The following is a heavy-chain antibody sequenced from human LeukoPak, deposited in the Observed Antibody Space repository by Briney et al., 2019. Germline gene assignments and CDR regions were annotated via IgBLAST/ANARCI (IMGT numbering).Heavy chain of an antibody. D-gene: IGHD2-2*01. V-gene: IGHV1-69*01. J-gene: IGHJ2*01. Sequence: SVKVSCKASGGTFSSYAISWVRQAPGQGLEWMGGIIPIFGTANYAQKFQGRVTITVDESTSTAYMELSSLRSEDTAVYYCARIPLEVVVPAANHWYFDLWGRGTLVTVSS. CDR1: GGTFSSYA. CDR2: IIPIFGTA. CDR3: ARIPLEVVVPAANHWYFDL.